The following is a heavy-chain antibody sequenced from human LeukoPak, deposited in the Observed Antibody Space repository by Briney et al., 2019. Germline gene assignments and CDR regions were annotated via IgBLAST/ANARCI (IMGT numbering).Heavy chain of an antibody. CDR3: ARESYYDFWSASQPQREFDY. CDR2: INAGNGNT. CDR1: GYTFTSYA. Sequence: ASVKVSCKASGYTFTSYAMHWVRQAPGQRLEWMGWINAGNGNTKYSQKFQGRVTITRDTSASTAYMELRSLRSDDTAVYYCARESYYDFWSASQPQREFDYWGQGTLVTVSS. J-gene: IGHJ4*02. V-gene: IGHV1-3*01. D-gene: IGHD3-3*01.